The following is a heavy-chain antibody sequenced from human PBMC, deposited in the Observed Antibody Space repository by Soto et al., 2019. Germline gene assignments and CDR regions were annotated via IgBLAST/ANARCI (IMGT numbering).Heavy chain of an antibody. CDR2: ISATGGGT. J-gene: IGHJ4*02. CDR3: AKDRRAGGNSAFYFDF. D-gene: IGHD3-16*01. Sequence: PGGSLRLSCAASGFSLSRYMMNWVRQAPGKGLEWVSLISATGGGTYYADSVKGRFTISRDNSHNTLYLQVHSLTAEDTAVYYCAKDRRAGGNSAFYFDFWGPGAQVTVSS. CDR1: GFSLSRYM. V-gene: IGHV3-23*01.